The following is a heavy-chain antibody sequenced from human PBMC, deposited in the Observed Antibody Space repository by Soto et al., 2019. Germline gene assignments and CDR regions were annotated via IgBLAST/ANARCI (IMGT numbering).Heavy chain of an antibody. CDR2: ISSSSSYI. V-gene: IGHV3-21*01. CDR3: ARDRGVDFWSGYYGPYFDY. J-gene: IGHJ4*02. Sequence: PWGSLSLSCAASGFTFISYSINLFRQSPFKWLEWVPSISSSSSYIYYADSVKGRFTISRDNAKNPLYLQMNSLRAEDTAVYYCARDRGVDFWSGYYGPYFDYWGRGTLFTVS. CDR1: GFTFISYS. D-gene: IGHD3-3*01.